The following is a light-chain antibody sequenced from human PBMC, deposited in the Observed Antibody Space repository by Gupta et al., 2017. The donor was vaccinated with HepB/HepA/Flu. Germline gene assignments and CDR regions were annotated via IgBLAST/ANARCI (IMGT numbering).Light chain of an antibody. Sequence: QSALTQPASVSGSPGQSITISCTGTNSDVGSYSHVSWYQQYPAKGPKIIIYDVSSRPSWTSNRFSGSKAGNTASLTISGLQAEDEADYYCSSYTGDRRVLFGGGTKVTVL. CDR3: SSYTGDRRVL. V-gene: IGLV2-14*03. CDR1: NSDVGSYSH. J-gene: IGLJ2*01. CDR2: DVS.